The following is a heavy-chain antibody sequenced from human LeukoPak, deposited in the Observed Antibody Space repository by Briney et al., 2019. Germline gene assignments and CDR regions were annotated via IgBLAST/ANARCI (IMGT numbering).Heavy chain of an antibody. V-gene: IGHV1-8*03. CDR1: GYTFAIYD. CDR2: MTPNSGST. CDR3: ARANFLRFDP. Sequence: GASVKVSCKASGYTFAIYDIHWVRQASGQGLEWMGWMTPNSGSTGYAQKFQGRVTITRNTSISTAYMELSSLRSDDTAVYYCARANFLRFDPWGQGTLVTVSS. J-gene: IGHJ5*02.